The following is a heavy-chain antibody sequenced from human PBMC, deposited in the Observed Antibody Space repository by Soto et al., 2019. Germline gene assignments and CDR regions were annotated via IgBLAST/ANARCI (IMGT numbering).Heavy chain of an antibody. D-gene: IGHD3-22*01. Sequence: GGSLRLSCAASGFTFSSYAMHWVRQAPGKGLEWVAVISYDGSNKYYADSVEGRFTISRDNSKNTLYLQMNSLRAEDTAVYYCARDYDSSGYYRFYYYYYGMDVWGQGTTVTVSS. J-gene: IGHJ6*02. CDR2: ISYDGSNK. CDR3: ARDYDSSGYYRFYYYYYGMDV. V-gene: IGHV3-30-3*01. CDR1: GFTFSSYA.